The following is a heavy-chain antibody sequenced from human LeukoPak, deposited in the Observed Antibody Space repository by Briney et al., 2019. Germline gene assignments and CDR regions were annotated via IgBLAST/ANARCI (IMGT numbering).Heavy chain of an antibody. J-gene: IGHJ3*01. CDR2: MTSTGTI. D-gene: IGHD3-22*01. CDR1: GFTFSDYY. Sequence: PGGSLRLSCVGSGFTFSDYYMSWICQAPGKGLEWVSHMTSTGTIYYSKSVKGRFTISRDNAKNSLYLQMNSLGAEDTAVYYCANGGSYDSGAHPNDDFDLWGQGTLVTVSS. CDR3: ANGGSYDSGAHPNDDFDL. V-gene: IGHV3-11*01.